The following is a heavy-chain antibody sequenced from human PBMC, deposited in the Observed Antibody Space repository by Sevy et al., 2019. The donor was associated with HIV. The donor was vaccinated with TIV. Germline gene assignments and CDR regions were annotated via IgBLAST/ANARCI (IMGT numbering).Heavy chain of an antibody. V-gene: IGHV3-23*01. D-gene: IGHD2-8*01. CDR2: LSFGCGKI. CDR3: AREGCTRPHDY. Sequence: GSLRLSCAASGFAFYDYSMSWIRQAPGKGLEWVATLSFGCGKINYADSVKGRFTISRDDSKNSFYLQMDNLRVEDTALYYCAREGCTRPHDYWGQGTRVTVSS. CDR1: GFAFYDYS. J-gene: IGHJ4*02.